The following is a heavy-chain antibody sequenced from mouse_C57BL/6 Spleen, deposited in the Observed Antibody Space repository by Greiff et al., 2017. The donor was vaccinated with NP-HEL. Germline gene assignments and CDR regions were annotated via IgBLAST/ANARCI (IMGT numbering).Heavy chain of an antibody. CDR2: INPNYGTT. CDR1: GYSFTDYN. Sequence: EVQLQQSGPELVKPGASVKISCKASGYSFTDYNMNWVKQSNGKSLEWIGVINPNYGTTSYNQKFKGKATLTVDQSSSTAYMQLNSLTSEDSAVYDCARSYYGSSYVLWYFDVWGTGTTVTVSS. CDR3: ARSYYGSSYVLWYFDV. V-gene: IGHV1-39*01. D-gene: IGHD1-1*01. J-gene: IGHJ1*03.